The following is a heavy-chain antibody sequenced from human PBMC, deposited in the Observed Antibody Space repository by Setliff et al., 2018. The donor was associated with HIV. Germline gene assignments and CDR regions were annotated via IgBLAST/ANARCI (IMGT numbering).Heavy chain of an antibody. D-gene: IGHD2-15*01. CDR2: ISHSGYAK. Sequence: GGSLRLSCAASGFTFDSYEMNRVRQAPGKGLEWISYISHSGYAKFYADSVKGRFTISRDNAKNSLYLQMDSLRADDTAVYYCARDAWWASGDGYYFDYWGPGTLVTVSS. V-gene: IGHV3-48*03. J-gene: IGHJ4*02. CDR3: ARDAWWASGDGYYFDY. CDR1: GFTFDSYE.